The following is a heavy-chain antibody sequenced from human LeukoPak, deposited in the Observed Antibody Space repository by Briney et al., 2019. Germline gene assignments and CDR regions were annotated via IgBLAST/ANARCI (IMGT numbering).Heavy chain of an antibody. CDR2: INPNSGGT. CDR3: ARVLLGLYYFDY. D-gene: IGHD3-10*01. J-gene: IGHJ4*02. CDR1: RGTFSSYA. V-gene: IGHV1-2*02. Sequence: ASVKVSCKASRGTFSSYAISWVRQAPGQGLEWMGWINPNSGGTNYAQKFQGRVTMTRDTSISTAYMELSRLRSDDTAVCYCARVLLGLYYFDYWGQGTLVTVSS.